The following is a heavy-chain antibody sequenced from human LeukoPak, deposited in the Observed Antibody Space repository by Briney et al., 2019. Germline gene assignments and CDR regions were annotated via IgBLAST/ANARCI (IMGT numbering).Heavy chain of an antibody. CDR3: AKGRSGSYYNSYGMDV. Sequence: PSETLSLTCAVYGGSLSGYYWSWIRQPPGKGLEWIGEINHSGSTNYNPSLKSRVTISVDTSKNQFSLKLSSVTAADTAVYYCAKGRSGSYYNSYGMDVWGKGTTVTVSS. CDR1: GGSLSGYY. V-gene: IGHV4-34*01. CDR2: INHSGST. J-gene: IGHJ6*04. D-gene: IGHD3-10*01.